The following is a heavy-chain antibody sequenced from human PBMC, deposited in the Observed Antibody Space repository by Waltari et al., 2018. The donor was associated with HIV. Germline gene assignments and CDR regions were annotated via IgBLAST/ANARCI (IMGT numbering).Heavy chain of an antibody. V-gene: IGHV4-4*07. CDR2: VYSSGST. D-gene: IGHD2-2*01. J-gene: IGHJ3*02. CDR1: GGSITSSY. Sequence: QVQLQESGPGLVKSSETLSLTCTVYGGSITSSYCSWIRQPAGKGIGGIGCVYSSGSTNEKPSLESRVTMSVDTSKNRISLNLTSVTAADTAVYSCARTSCTSTSCPRSGTFDIWGRGTMVTVSS. CDR3: ARTSCTSTSCPRSGTFDI.